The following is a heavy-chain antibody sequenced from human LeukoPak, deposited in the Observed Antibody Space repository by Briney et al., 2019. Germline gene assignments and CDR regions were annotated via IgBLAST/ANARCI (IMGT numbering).Heavy chain of an antibody. J-gene: IGHJ6*02. V-gene: IGHV3-66*01. Sequence: GGSLRLSCAASGFTVSSNYMGWVRQAPGKGLEWVSVIYSGGSTYYADSVKGRFTISRDNSKNTLYLQMNSLRAEDTAVYYCARAYGDYGEYYYYGMDVWGQGTTVTVSS. CDR3: ARAYGDYGEYYYYGMDV. D-gene: IGHD4-17*01. CDR1: GFTVSSNY. CDR2: IYSGGST.